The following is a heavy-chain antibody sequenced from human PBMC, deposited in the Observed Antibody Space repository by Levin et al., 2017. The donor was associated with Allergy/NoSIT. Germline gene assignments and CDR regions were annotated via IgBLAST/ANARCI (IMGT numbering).Heavy chain of an antibody. Sequence: GESLKISCQTSGYTFTGHNVHWVRQAPGQGLKWMGRINPNTGGTDYAQNFQGRVTMTRDTSINTAYMELSGLTSDDTAVYYCTRSWIQQFTPDFDYWGQGTLVTVSS. CDR1: GYTFTGHN. D-gene: IGHD5-18*01. V-gene: IGHV1-2*06. CDR3: TRSWIQQFTPDFDY. J-gene: IGHJ4*02. CDR2: INPNTGGT.